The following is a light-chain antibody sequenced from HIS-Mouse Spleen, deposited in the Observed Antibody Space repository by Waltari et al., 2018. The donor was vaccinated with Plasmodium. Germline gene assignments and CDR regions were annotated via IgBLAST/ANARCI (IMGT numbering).Light chain of an antibody. CDR1: SSDVGGYNH. CDR3: CSYAGSYTLV. Sequence: QSALTQPRSVSGSPGQSVTIPCPGTSSDVGGYNHVSWYHQHPAKAPKLMIYDISKRPSGVPDRFSGSKSGNTASLTISGLQAEDEADYYCCSYAGSYTLVFGGGTKLTVL. J-gene: IGLJ2*01. V-gene: IGLV2-11*01. CDR2: DIS.